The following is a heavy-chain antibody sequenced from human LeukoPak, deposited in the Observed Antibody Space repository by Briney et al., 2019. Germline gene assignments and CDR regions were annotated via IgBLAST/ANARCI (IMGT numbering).Heavy chain of an antibody. CDR1: GGSISSGGYY. CDR2: IYYSGST. CDR3: ARVEYQLLGLVVYPSYFDY. D-gene: IGHD2-2*01. V-gene: IGHV4-31*03. Sequence: SQTLSLTCTVSGGSISSGGYYWSWIRQHPGTGLEWIGYIYYSGSTYYNPSLKSRVTISVDTSKNQFSLKLSSVTAADTAVYYCARVEYQLLGLVVYPSYFDYWGQGTLVTVSS. J-gene: IGHJ4*02.